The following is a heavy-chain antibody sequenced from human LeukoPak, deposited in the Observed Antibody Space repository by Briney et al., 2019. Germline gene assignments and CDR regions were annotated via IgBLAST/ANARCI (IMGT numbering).Heavy chain of an antibody. J-gene: IGHJ3*02. CDR2: INHSGST. Sequence: SETLSLTCAVYRGSFSGYYWSWIRQPPGKGLEWIGEINHSGSTNYNPSLKSRVTISVDTSKNQFSLKLSSVTAADTAVYYCARVLPAAIPHDAFDIWGQGTMVTVSS. D-gene: IGHD2-2*02. CDR1: RGSFSGYY. V-gene: IGHV4-34*01. CDR3: ARVLPAAIPHDAFDI.